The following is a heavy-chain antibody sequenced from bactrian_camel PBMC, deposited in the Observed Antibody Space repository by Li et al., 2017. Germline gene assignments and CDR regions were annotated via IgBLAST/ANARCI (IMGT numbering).Heavy chain of an antibody. V-gene: IGHV3S53*01. CDR2: IDWDGST. J-gene: IGHJ4*01. D-gene: IGHD1*01. CDR1: AHIYSPNY. Sequence: VQLVESGGGSEQAGGSLRLSCAASAHIYSPNYMAWFRQAPAKEREGVAGIDWDGSTTYAHSVRGRFTISRDNAKNTLNLHLNSLKTDDTAMYYCAQVEHWTAVTLGQGTQVTVS.